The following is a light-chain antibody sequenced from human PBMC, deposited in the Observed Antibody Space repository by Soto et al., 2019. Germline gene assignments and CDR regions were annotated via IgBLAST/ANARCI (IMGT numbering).Light chain of an antibody. J-gene: IGLJ1*01. CDR3: SSYTSSSTRV. Sequence: QSVLTQPASVSGSPGQSITISCTGTSSDVGGYKYVSWYQQHPGKAPKLMIYDIRNRPSGVSNRFSGSKSGNTASLTISGLQAEDEADYYCSSYTSSSTRVFGTGPRSPS. CDR2: DIR. CDR1: SSDVGGYKY. V-gene: IGLV2-14*03.